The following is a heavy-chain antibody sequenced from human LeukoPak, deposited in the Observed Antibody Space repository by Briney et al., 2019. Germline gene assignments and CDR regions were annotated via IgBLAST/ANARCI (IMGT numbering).Heavy chain of an antibody. CDR2: MNPNSGNT. D-gene: IGHD2-15*01. V-gene: IGHV1-8*01. CDR3: ARGPICSGGSCYSLNWFDP. CDR1: GYTFTSYD. Sequence: ASVKVSCTASGYTFTSYDINWVRQATGQGLEWMGWMNPNSGNTGYAQKFQGRVTMTRNTSISTAYMELSSLRSEDTAVYYCARGPICSGGSCYSLNWFDPWGQGTLVTVSS. J-gene: IGHJ5*02.